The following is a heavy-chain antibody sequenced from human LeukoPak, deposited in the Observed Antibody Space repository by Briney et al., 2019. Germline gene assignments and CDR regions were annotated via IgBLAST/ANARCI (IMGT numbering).Heavy chain of an antibody. D-gene: IGHD2-2*02. J-gene: IGHJ4*02. CDR2: IKTTTDGETT. V-gene: IGHV3-15*01. Sequence: GGSLRLSCAVSGFTLSNAWTNWVRQAPGKGLEWLGRIKTTTDGETTEYAAPMRGRLTISRDDSKNTLYLQMNSLNTEDTAVYYCTSRTYTTNDYWGQGTLVTVSS. CDR3: TSRTYTTNDY. CDR1: GFTLSNAW.